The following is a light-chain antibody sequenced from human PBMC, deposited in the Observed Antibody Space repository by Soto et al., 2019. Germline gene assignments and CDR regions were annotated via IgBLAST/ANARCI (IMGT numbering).Light chain of an antibody. CDR3: QQYSISPLT. Sequence: PGERAALSCRASQSAPIASLVWYQHKPGQAPRLLIHDASSRATGIPDRFSGSGSGTDFTLTISRLEPEDFAVYYCQQYSISPLTFGGGTKVDIK. CDR1: QSAPIAS. J-gene: IGKJ4*02. V-gene: IGKV3-20*01. CDR2: DAS.